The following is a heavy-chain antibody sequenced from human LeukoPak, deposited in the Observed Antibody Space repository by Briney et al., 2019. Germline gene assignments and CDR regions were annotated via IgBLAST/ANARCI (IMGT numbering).Heavy chain of an antibody. CDR2: IYYSGST. Sequence: PSQTLSLTCTVSGGSISSGDYYWSWIRQPPGKGLEWIGYIYYSGSTYYNPPLESRVTISVDTSKNQFSLKLSSVTAADTAVYYCARDRGLGWLLLWGQGTLVTVSS. CDR1: GGSISSGDYY. D-gene: IGHD3-22*01. CDR3: ARDRGLGWLLL. V-gene: IGHV4-30-4*01. J-gene: IGHJ4*02.